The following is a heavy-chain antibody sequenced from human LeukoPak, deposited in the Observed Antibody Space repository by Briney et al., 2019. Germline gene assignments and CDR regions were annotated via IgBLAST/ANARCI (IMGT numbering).Heavy chain of an antibody. CDR3: ARDSDYYDSSGYYDY. V-gene: IGHV4-59*01. CDR2: IYYSGST. CDR1: GGSISSYY. J-gene: IGHJ4*02. D-gene: IGHD3-22*01. Sequence: SETLSLTCTVSGGSISSYYWSWIRQPPGKGLEWIGYIYYSGSTNYNPSLKCRVTISVDTSKNQLSLKLSSVTAADTAVYYCARDSDYYDSSGYYDYWGQGTLVTVSS.